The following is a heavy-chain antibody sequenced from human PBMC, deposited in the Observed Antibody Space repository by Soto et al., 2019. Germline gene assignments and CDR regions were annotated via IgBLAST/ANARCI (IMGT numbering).Heavy chain of an antibody. V-gene: IGHV1-3*05. CDR2: INGDYGNT. CDR3: PRVASNWGFMDV. Sequence: QVQLVQSGAEDKKPGASVKVSCKASGYTFTDYNLYWVRQAPGQRLEWMGSINGDYGNTRYSQKFQDRLTFTIDTSAKIGYMDLSSLTSEDTAVYFCPRVASNWGFMDVWGQGTTVIVSS. J-gene: IGHJ6*02. D-gene: IGHD7-27*01. CDR1: GYTFTDYN.